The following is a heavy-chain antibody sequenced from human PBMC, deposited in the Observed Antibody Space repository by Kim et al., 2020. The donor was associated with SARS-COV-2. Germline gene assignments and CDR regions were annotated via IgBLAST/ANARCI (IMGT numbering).Heavy chain of an antibody. CDR2: IYYSGST. V-gene: IGHV4-31*03. CDR3: ARWVVVPAANYFDY. J-gene: IGHJ4*02. Sequence: SETLSLTCTVSGGSISSGGYYWSWIRQHPGKGLEWIGYIYYSGSTYYNPSLKSRVTISVDTSKNQFSLKLSSVTAADTAVYYCARWVVVPAANYFDYWGQGTLVTVSS. CDR1: GGSISSGGYY. D-gene: IGHD2-2*01.